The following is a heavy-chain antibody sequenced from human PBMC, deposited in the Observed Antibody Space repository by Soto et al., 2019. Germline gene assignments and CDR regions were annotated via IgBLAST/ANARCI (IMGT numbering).Heavy chain of an antibody. CDR3: ARDRSTYGGGGTGEVKENWFDP. D-gene: IGHD2-8*01. CDR1: GGSLSRYY. J-gene: IGHJ5*02. Sequence: SETLSLTCSVSGGSLSRYYWRWIRQPPGKGLEWIGYAYYSGDTGYNPSLKSRVTMAVDTSKSRVSLKLSSVTAADTAVYYCARDRSTYGGGGTGEVKENWFDPWGQGALVTVSS. V-gene: IGHV4-59*01. CDR2: AYYSGDT.